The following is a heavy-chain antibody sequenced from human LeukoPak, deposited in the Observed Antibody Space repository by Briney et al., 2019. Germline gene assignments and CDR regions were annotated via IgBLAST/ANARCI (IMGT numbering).Heavy chain of an antibody. CDR1: GFTFSSYW. Sequence: PGGSLRLSCAASGFTFSSYWMSWIRQPPGKGLEWIGEINHSGSTNYNPSLKSRVTISVDTSKNQFSLKLSPVTAADTAVYYCARDRYYYDSSGYSLFDYWGQGTLVTVSS. CDR2: INHSGST. V-gene: IGHV4-34*01. J-gene: IGHJ4*02. CDR3: ARDRYYYDSSGYSLFDY. D-gene: IGHD3-22*01.